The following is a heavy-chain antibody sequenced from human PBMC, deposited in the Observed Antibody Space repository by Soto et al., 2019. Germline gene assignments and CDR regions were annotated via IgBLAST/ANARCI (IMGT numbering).Heavy chain of an antibody. D-gene: IGHD2-2*01. J-gene: IGHJ6*02. CDR3: AREQSYPAAIYYYYYYGMDV. Sequence: GASVKVSCKASGYTFTSYGISWVRQAPGQGLEWMGWISAYNGNTNYAQKLQGRVTMTTDTSTSTAYMELRSLRSDDTAVYYCAREQSYPAAIYYYYYYGMDVWGQGTTVTVSS. CDR1: GYTFTSYG. CDR2: ISAYNGNT. V-gene: IGHV1-18*04.